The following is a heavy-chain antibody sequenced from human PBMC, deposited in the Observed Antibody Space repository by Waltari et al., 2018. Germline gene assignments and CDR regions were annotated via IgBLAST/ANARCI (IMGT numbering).Heavy chain of an antibody. J-gene: IGHJ4*02. D-gene: IGHD4-17*01. CDR3: ARDGTVTSPLDY. CDR2: IYYSGST. Sequence: WIRQPPGKGLEWIGSIYYSGSTYYNPSLKSRVTISVDTSKNQFSLKLSSVTAADTAVYYCARDGTVTSPLDYWGQGTLVTVSS. V-gene: IGHV4-39*07.